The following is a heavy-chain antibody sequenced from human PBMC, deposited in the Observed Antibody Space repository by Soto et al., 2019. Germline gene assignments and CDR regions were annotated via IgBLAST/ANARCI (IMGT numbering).Heavy chain of an antibody. V-gene: IGHV3-9*01. J-gene: IGHJ4*02. Sequence: GGSLRLSCAASGFTFDDYAMHWVRQAPGKGLEWVSGISWNSGSIGYADSVKGRFTISRDNAKNSLYLQMNSLRAEDTALYYCAKDPTPIVVVPASWGQGTLVTVSS. CDR3: AKDPTPIVVVPAS. CDR2: ISWNSGSI. D-gene: IGHD2-2*01. CDR1: GFTFDDYA.